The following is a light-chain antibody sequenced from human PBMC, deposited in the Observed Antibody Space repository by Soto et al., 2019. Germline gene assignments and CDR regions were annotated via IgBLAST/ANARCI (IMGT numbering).Light chain of an antibody. CDR1: QGVSSN. J-gene: IGKJ1*01. CDR3: QQYNNWPPDRT. V-gene: IGKV3-15*01. Sequence: EIVMTQSPATLSVSPGERATLSCRASQGVSSNLAWYQQKPGQAPRLLIYGASTRATGIPARFSGSGSGTEFTLTISSLQYEDFAIYFCQQYNNWPPDRTFGQGTKVEIK. CDR2: GAS.